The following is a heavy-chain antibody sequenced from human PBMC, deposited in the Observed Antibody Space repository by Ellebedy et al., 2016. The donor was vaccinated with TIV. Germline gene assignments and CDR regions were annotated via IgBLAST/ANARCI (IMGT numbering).Heavy chain of an antibody. CDR1: GLTVSNNY. CDR2: IYSDGST. D-gene: IGHD2-15*01. CDR3: ARDPLVATPQETYYYYGLDV. Sequence: PGGSLRLSCAASGLTVSNNYMSWVRQAPGKGLEWVSLIYSDGSTYYADSVKGRFIISRDNSKNMLYLQMNSLRVEDAAVYYCARDPLVATPQETYYYYGLDVWGQGTTVTVSS. J-gene: IGHJ6*02. V-gene: IGHV3-66*01.